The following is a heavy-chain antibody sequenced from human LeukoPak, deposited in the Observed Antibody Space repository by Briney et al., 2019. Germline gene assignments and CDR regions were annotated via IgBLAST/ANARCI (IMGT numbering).Heavy chain of an antibody. CDR3: ARGEWSGYGSHWFDP. Sequence: SETLSLTCTVSGGSISSYYWSWIRQPPGKGLEWIGYIYYSGSTNYNPSLKSRVTISVDTSKNQFSLKLSSVTAADTAVYYCARGEWSGYGSHWFDPWGQGTLVTVSS. CDR1: GGSISSYY. CDR2: IYYSGST. V-gene: IGHV4-59*01. J-gene: IGHJ5*02. D-gene: IGHD3-3*01.